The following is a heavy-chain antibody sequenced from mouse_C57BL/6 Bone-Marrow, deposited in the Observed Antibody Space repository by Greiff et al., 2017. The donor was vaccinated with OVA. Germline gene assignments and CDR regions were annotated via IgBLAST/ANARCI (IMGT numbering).Heavy chain of an antibody. CDR2: ISNGGGST. D-gene: IGHD2-2*01. J-gene: IGHJ2*01. V-gene: IGHV5-12*01. CDR3: ARGWFLNY. Sequence: EVQVVESGGGLVQPGGSLKLSCAASGFTFSDYYMYWVRQTPEKRLEWVAYISNGGGSTYYPDTVKGRFTISRDNAKNTLYLQMSRLKSEDTAMYYCARGWFLNYWGQGTTLTVSS. CDR1: GFTFSDYY.